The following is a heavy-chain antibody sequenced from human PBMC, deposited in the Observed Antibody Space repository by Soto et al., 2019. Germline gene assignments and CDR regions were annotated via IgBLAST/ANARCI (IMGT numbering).Heavy chain of an antibody. CDR3: VKQAHGLDGVAFDY. Sequence: GGSLRLSCSASGFIFSESTIYWVRQVPGKGLEAISAVSTSGRSTYYADSVKDRFTISRDNSKNTLFLQMGSLRPEDAAIYYCVKQAHGLDGVAFDYWGQGTQVTVSS. J-gene: IGHJ4*02. CDR1: GFIFSEST. CDR2: VSTSGRST. V-gene: IGHV3-64D*06. D-gene: IGHD2-15*01.